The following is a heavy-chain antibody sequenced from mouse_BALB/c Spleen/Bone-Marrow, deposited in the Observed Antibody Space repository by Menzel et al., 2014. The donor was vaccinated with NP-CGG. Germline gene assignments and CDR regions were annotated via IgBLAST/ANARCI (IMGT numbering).Heavy chain of an antibody. CDR2: IDPSDSET. CDR1: GYTFTDYW. CDR3: ARTAY. V-gene: IGHV1-69*02. Sequence: VKLQESGAELVKPGAPVKLSCKASGYTFTDYWMNWVKRRPGRGLEWIGRIDPSDSETHCNQKFKDKATLTVDKSSTTAYIQLSNLTSEDSAVYYCARTAYWGQGTLVTVSA. J-gene: IGHJ3*01.